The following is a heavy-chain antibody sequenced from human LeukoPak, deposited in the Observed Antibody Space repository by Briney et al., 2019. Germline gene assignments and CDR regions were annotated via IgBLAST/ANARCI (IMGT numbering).Heavy chain of an antibody. D-gene: IGHD3-9*01. CDR1: GGSISSSSYY. CDR3: ARDGSLNYDILTGYPPHPFDL. J-gene: IGHJ2*01. V-gene: IGHV4-39*07. CDR2: IYYSGST. Sequence: KPSETLSLTCIVSGGSISSSSYYWGWIRQPPGKGLEWIGSIYYSGSTYYNPSLKSRVTISVDTPKNQFSLKLSSVTAADTAVYYCARDGSLNYDILTGYPPHPFDLWGRGTLVTVSS.